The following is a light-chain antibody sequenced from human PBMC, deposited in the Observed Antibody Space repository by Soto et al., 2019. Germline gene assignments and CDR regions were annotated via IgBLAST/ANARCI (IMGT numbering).Light chain of an antibody. CDR1: QSVSSSY. CDR3: QQYGSSGT. V-gene: IGKV3-20*01. Sequence: EIVLTQSPGTLSLSPGERATLSCRASQSVSSSYLAWYQQKPGQAPRLLIYGASSRATGIPDRLSGSGSGTDFTLTISRLEPEDFAVYYCQQYGSSGTFGQGTKVDIK. CDR2: GAS. J-gene: IGKJ1*01.